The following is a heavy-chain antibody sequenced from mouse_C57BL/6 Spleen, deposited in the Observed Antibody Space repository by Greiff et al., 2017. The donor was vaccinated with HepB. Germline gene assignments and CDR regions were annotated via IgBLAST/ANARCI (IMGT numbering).Heavy chain of an antibody. CDR1: GFTFSDYG. CDR3: ARDTTVVVPYAMDY. D-gene: IGHD1-1*01. J-gene: IGHJ4*01. Sequence: EVQRVESGGGLVKPGGSLKLSCAASGFTFSDYGMHWVRQAPEKGLEWVAYISSGSSTIYYADTVKGRFTISRDNAKNTLFLQMTSLRSEDTAMYYCARDTTVVVPYAMDYWGQGTSVTVSS. V-gene: IGHV5-17*01. CDR2: ISSGSSTI.